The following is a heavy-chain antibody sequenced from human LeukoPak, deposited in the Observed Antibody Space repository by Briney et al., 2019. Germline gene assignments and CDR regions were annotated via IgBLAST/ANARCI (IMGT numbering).Heavy chain of an antibody. D-gene: IGHD3-10*01. CDR3: ARDGYYGSGSYYNPLDY. Sequence: SETLSLTCTVSGGSISSYYWSWIRQPAGKGLEWIGRIYTSGSTNYNPSLKSRVTMSVDTSKNQFSLKLSSVTAADTAVYYCARDGYYGSGSYYNPLDYWGQGTLVTVSS. V-gene: IGHV4-4*07. CDR2: IYTSGST. J-gene: IGHJ4*02. CDR1: GGSISSYY.